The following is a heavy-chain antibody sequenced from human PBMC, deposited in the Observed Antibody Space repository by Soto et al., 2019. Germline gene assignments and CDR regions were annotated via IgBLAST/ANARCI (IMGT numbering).Heavy chain of an antibody. CDR3: ARARRITIFGVVIMPHMDV. D-gene: IGHD3-3*01. Sequence: PSETLSLTCAVYGGSFSGYYWSWIRQPPGKGLEWIGETNHSGSTNYNPSLKSRVTISVDTSKNQFSLKLSSVTAADTAVYYCARARRITIFGVVIMPHMDVWGKGTTVTVSS. CDR2: TNHSGST. J-gene: IGHJ6*03. V-gene: IGHV4-34*01. CDR1: GGSFSGYY.